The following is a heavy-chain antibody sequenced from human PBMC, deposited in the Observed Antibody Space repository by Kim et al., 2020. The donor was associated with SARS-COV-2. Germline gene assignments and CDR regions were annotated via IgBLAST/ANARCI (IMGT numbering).Heavy chain of an antibody. CDR2: IYYSGST. Sequence: SETLSLTCTVSGGSISSYYWSWIRQPPGKGLEWIGYIYYSGSTNYNPSLKSRVTISVDTSKNQFSLKLSSVTAADTAVYYCARHGMTTVTLFDYWGQGNLVAVSP. J-gene: IGHJ4*02. V-gene: IGHV4-59*08. CDR1: GGSISSYY. D-gene: IGHD4-17*01. CDR3: ARHGMTTVTLFDY.